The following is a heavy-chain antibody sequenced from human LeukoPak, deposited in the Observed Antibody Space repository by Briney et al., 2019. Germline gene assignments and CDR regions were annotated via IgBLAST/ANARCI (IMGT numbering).Heavy chain of an antibody. CDR1: GFTFSSYA. D-gene: IGHD6-19*01. CDR2: ISYDGSNK. Sequence: PGGSLRLSCAASGFTFSSYAMHWVRQAPGKGLEWVAVISYDGSNKYYADSVKGRFTISRDNSKNALYLQMNSLRAEDTAVYYCAKDSVKADSSGCVDYWGQGTLVTVSS. CDR3: AKDSVKADSSGCVDY. V-gene: IGHV3-30*04. J-gene: IGHJ4*02.